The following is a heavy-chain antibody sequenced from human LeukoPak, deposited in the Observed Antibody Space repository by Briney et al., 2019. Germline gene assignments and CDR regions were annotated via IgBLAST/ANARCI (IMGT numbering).Heavy chain of an antibody. V-gene: IGHV1-18*04. Sequence: GASVKVSCKASGYTFTGYYMHWVRQAPGQGLEWMGWISAYNGNTNYAQKLQGRVTMTTDTSTSTAYMELRSLRSDDTAVYYCARDLRDFWSGKIMDVWGQGTTVTVSS. CDR1: GYTFTGYY. J-gene: IGHJ6*02. CDR2: ISAYNGNT. D-gene: IGHD3-3*01. CDR3: ARDLRDFWSGKIMDV.